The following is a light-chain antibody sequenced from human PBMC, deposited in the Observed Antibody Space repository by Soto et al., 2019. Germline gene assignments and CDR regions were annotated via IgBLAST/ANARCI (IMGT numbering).Light chain of an antibody. V-gene: IGKV3-11*01. J-gene: IGKJ5*01. CDR2: DAS. Sequence: EIVLTQSPATRSLSPGERATLSCRASQSVRSDLAWYQQKPGQAPRLLIYDASRRATGIPARFSGSGSGTDFTLTIRSLEPEDFAMYYCKQHGSSPITFGQGTRLEIK. CDR3: KQHGSSPIT. CDR1: QSVRSD.